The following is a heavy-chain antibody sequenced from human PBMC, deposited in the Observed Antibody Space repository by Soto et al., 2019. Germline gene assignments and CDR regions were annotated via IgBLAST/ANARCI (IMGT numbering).Heavy chain of an antibody. V-gene: IGHV1-69*13. CDR1: GGSFSSYA. CDR3: ARAVLRYFDSSLEY. D-gene: IGHD3-9*01. CDR2: IIPIFGTA. Sequence: ASGKGCLKASGGSFSSYAISWVRQAPGQGLEWMGGIIPIFGTANYAQKFQGRVTITADESTSTAYMELSSLRSEDTAVYYCARAVLRYFDSSLEYWGQGTLVTVSS. J-gene: IGHJ4*02.